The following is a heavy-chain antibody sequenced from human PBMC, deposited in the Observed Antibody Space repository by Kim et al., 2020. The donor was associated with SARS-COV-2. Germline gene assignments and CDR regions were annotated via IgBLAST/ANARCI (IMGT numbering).Heavy chain of an antibody. CDR1: GYTFTSYG. CDR2: INAGNGDT. CDR3: ATDKTPLAYCGGDCKTPLDY. J-gene: IGHJ4*02. Sequence: ASVKVSCKASGYTFTSYGVHWVRQAPGQRLEWMGWINAGNGDTKYSQKFQGRVTITRDTSASTAYMELSSLRSEDTAVYYCATDKTPLAYCGGDCKTPLDYWGQGTLVTGSS. D-gene: IGHD2-21*01. V-gene: IGHV1-3*01.